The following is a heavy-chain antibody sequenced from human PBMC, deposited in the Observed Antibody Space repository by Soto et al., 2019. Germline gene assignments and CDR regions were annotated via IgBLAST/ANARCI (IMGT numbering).Heavy chain of an antibody. CDR3: AIQRACYGSGSDNFFFDF. J-gene: IGHJ4*02. D-gene: IGHD3-10*01. Sequence: EVQLLVSGGGLVQPGGSLRLSCSTSGFTFSTYAMNWVRQAPGKGLEWVSALSGSGGTTYYADSVRGRFTISRDNSKNTLFVQMSSLRAEDTTLYYCAIQRACYGSGSDNFFFDFWGQGTMVTVSS. CDR2: LSGSGGTT. V-gene: IGHV3-23*01. CDR1: GFTFSTYA.